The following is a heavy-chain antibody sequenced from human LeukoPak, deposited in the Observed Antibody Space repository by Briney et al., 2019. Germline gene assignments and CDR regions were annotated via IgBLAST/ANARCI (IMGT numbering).Heavy chain of an antibody. CDR1: GFTFGDYA. D-gene: IGHD2-15*01. CDR2: IRSKAHGGTT. J-gene: IGHJ4*02. CDR3: TRAGRYCSGGSCYSFY. Sequence: PGRSLRLSCTASGFTFGDYAMGWFRQAPGEGLEWVGFIRSKAHGGTTEYAASVKGRFTISRDDSKSIAYLQMDSLKTEDTAVYYCTRAGRYCSGGSCYSFYWGQGTLVTVSS. V-gene: IGHV3-49*03.